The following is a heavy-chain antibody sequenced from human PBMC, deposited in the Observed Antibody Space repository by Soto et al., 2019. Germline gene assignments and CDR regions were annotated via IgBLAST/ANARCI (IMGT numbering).Heavy chain of an antibody. Sequence: GGSLRLSCAASGFTFSSYAMSWVRQAPGKGLEWVSAISGSGGSTYYADSVKGRFTISRDNSKNTLYLQMNRLRTEDTVVYYCAKVYGSGSYYIYGMDVWGQGTTVTVSS. V-gene: IGHV3-23*01. CDR1: GFTFSSYA. CDR3: AKVYGSGSYYIYGMDV. J-gene: IGHJ6*02. CDR2: ISGSGGST. D-gene: IGHD3-10*01.